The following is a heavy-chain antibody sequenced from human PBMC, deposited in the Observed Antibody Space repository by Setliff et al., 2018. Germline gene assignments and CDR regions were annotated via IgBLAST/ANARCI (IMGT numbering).Heavy chain of an antibody. V-gene: IGHV4-59*02. Sequence: PSETLSLTCTVSGASVRSHYWSWIRQPPGKGLEWIGFIFYSGDTKSNPSLKSRVTMSVDTSKNQFSLRMNSVTAADTAVYYCAKGGTYRYFDFWGPGTLVTVSS. CDR1: GASVRSHY. CDR3: AKGGTYRYFDF. CDR2: IFYSGDT. J-gene: IGHJ4*02.